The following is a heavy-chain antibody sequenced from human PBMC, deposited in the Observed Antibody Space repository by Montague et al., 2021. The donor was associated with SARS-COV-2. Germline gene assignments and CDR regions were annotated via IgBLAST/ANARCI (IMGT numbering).Heavy chain of an antibody. D-gene: IGHD3-22*01. CDR3: ARGRQHINMVVVVVTGGEYLFGF. CDR1: DGSFSDYS. CDR2: INHRGST. Sequence: SETLSLTCAVYDGSFSDYSWTWIRQPPGKGLEWIGEINHRGSTNYNPSLKSRVTISVDTSKNQFSLKMTSVTAADTAVYYCARGRQHINMVVVVVTGGEYLFGFWGQGTPVAGSS. J-gene: IGHJ4*02. V-gene: IGHV4-34*01.